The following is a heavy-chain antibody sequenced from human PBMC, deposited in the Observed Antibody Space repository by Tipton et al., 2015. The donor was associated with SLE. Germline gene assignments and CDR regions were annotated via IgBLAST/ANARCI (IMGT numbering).Heavy chain of an antibody. V-gene: IGHV4-61*09. J-gene: IGHJ4*02. CDR1: GGSISSGSYY. CDR3: ARVKSIFGVVIIDY. CDR2: IYTSGST. D-gene: IGHD3-3*01. Sequence: TLSLTCTVSGGSISSGSYYWSWIRQPAGEGLEWIGHIYTSGSTNYNPSLKSRVTISVDTSKNQFSLKLSSVTAADTAVYYCARVKSIFGVVIIDYWGQGTLVTVSS.